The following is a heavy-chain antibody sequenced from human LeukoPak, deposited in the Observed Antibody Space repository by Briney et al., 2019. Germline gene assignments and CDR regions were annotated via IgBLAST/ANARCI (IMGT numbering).Heavy chain of an antibody. Sequence: PGGSLRLSCAASGFTFSSYSMNWVRQAPGKGLEWVSAISGSGGSVYYADSVKGRFTTSRDNSKNTLYLQMKSLRAEDTAVYYCAKDRRIVAVGPRRTIKNYLDPWGQGTLVTVSS. D-gene: IGHD6-13*01. CDR3: AKDRRIVAVGPRRTIKNYLDP. J-gene: IGHJ5*02. CDR1: GFTFSSYS. CDR2: ISGSGGSV. V-gene: IGHV3-23*01.